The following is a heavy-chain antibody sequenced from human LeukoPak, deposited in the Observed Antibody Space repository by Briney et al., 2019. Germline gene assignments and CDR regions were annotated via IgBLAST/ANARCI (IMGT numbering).Heavy chain of an antibody. J-gene: IGHJ6*03. Sequence: GGSLRLSCAASGFTFSDYYISWLRQAPGKGLEWVSYISSSGSTIYYADSVKGRFTISRDNAKNSLYLQMNSLRAEDTAVYYCAREYVWHYYMDVWGKGTTVTVSS. CDR3: AREYVWHYYMDV. CDR1: GFTFSDYY. V-gene: IGHV3-11*01. D-gene: IGHD3-10*02. CDR2: ISSSGSTI.